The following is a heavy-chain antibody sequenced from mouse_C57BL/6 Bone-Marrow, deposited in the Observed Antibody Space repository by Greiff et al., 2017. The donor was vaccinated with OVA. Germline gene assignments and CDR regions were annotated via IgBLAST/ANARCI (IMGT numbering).Heavy chain of an antibody. Sequence: QVQLQQSGAELVRPGASVTLSCKASGYTFTDYEMHWVKQTPVHGLEWIGAIDPETGGTAYNQKFKGKAILTADKSSSTAYMELRSLTSEDSAVYYGTRSGGYYSLFYWGQGTLVTVSA. CDR2: IDPETGGT. D-gene: IGHD2-12*01. V-gene: IGHV1-15*01. CDR3: TRSGGYYSLFY. CDR1: GYTFTDYE. J-gene: IGHJ3*01.